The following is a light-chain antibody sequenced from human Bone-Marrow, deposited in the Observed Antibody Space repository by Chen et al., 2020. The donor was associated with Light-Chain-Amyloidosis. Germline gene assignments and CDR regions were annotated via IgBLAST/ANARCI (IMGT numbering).Light chain of an antibody. CDR1: QTISSNY. CDR3: QQYGTSPLT. V-gene: IGKV3-20*01. J-gene: IGKJ4*01. CDR2: ASS. Sequence: EILLTQSPGTLSLSPGEGANLSCRASQTISSNYLTWYQQKFGQAPRLLIYASSSRATGITDRFPGSGYGTDFTLTINRLEPEDFAMYYCQQYGTSPLTFGGGTKVEI.